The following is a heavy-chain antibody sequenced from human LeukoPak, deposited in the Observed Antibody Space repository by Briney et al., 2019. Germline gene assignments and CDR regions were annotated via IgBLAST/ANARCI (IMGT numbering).Heavy chain of an antibody. D-gene: IGHD2-2*01. CDR2: ISNDGKYI. Sequence: GGSLRLSCVAYGTTFSSYSMNWVRQAPGKGLEWVSSISNDGKYIYYADSVKGRFTISRDNAKSSLYLQMNSLRAEDTAVYYCANHLACGSTSCPPFDDWGQGTLVTVSS. J-gene: IGHJ4*02. V-gene: IGHV3-21*01. CDR3: ANHLACGSTSCPPFDD. CDR1: GTTFSSYS.